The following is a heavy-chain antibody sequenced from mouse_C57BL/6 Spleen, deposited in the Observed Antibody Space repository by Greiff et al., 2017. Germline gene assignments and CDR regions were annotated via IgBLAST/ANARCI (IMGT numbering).Heavy chain of an antibody. CDR3: AREVYYGSSYWYCDV. V-gene: IGHV14-2*01. CDR2: IDPEDGDT. J-gene: IGHJ1*03. CDR1: GFNIKDYY. D-gene: IGHD1-1*01. Sequence: VQLQQSGAELVRPGASVKLSCTASGFNIKDYYMHWVKQRPEQGLEWIGRIDPEDGDTEYAPKFQGKATITADKSSNTAYLQLSSLTSEDTAVYYCAREVYYGSSYWYCDVWGTGTTVTVSS.